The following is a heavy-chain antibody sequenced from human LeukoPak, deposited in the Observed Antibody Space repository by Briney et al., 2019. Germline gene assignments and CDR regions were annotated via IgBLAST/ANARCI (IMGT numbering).Heavy chain of an antibody. CDR1: GFTFTYYA. CDR3: ARAPSGFTYGPGDH. CDR2: ISYDGSNK. Sequence: PGRSLRLSCAASGFTFTYYAMHWVRQAPGKGLEWVTVISYDGSNKYYADSVKGRFTISRDNSKSTLYLQMNSLKAEDTAVYYCARAPSGFTYGPGDHWGQGTLVTVSS. V-gene: IGHV3-30-3*01. J-gene: IGHJ4*02. D-gene: IGHD5-18*01.